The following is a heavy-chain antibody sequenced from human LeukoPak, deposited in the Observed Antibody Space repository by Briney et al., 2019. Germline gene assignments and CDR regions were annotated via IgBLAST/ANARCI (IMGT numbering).Heavy chain of an antibody. CDR1: GGSISSGDYY. CDR3: ARDLAFGYSGYFDL. V-gene: IGHV4-30-4*01. D-gene: IGHD2-21*01. J-gene: IGHJ2*01. CDR2: IYYSGST. Sequence: SETLSLTCTVPGGSISSGDYYWSWIRQPPGKGLEWIGYIYYSGSTYYNPSLKSRVTISVDTSKNQFSLKLSSVTAADTAVYYCARDLAFGYSGYFDLWGRGTLVTVSS.